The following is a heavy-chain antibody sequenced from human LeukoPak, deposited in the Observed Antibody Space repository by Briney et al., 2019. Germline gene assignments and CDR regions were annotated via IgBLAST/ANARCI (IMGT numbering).Heavy chain of an antibody. CDR1: GFTFSDYY. J-gene: IGHJ6*02. Sequence: GGSLRLSCAASGFTFSDYYMSWIRQAPGKGLEWVSYISSSGSTIYYADSVKGRFTISRDNAKNSLYLQMNSLRAEDTAVYYCARELESLYGYSQIYYYYGMDVWGQGTTVTVSS. V-gene: IGHV3-11*01. D-gene: IGHD5-18*01. CDR3: ARELESLYGYSQIYYYYGMDV. CDR2: ISSSGSTI.